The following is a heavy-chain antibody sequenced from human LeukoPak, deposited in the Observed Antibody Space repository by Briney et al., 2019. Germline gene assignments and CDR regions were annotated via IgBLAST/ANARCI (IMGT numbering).Heavy chain of an antibody. CDR1: GFTFSSYW. Sequence: GGSLRLSCAASGFTFSSYWMSWVRQAPGKGPEWVANIKQDGSEKYYVDPVKGRFTISRDNAKNSLYLQMNSLRAEDTAVYYCARDHSNYDSSGYYFSYYYYYYMDVWGKGTTVTVSS. J-gene: IGHJ6*03. CDR2: IKQDGSEK. V-gene: IGHV3-7*01. CDR3: ARDHSNYDSSGYYFSYYYYYYMDV. D-gene: IGHD3-22*01.